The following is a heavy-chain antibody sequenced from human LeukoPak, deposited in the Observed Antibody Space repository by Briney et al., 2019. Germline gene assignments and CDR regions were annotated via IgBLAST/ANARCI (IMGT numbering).Heavy chain of an antibody. CDR2: IYYSGST. CDR3: ARVGDIVVVPAAIPFDP. Sequence: SETLSLTCTVSGGSISSGDYCWSWIRQPPGKGLEWFGYIYYSGSTYYNPSLKSRVTISVDTSKNQFSLKLSSVTAADTAVYYCARVGDIVVVPAAIPFDPWGQGTLVTVSS. V-gene: IGHV4-30-4*08. CDR1: GGSISSGDYC. J-gene: IGHJ5*02. D-gene: IGHD2-2*01.